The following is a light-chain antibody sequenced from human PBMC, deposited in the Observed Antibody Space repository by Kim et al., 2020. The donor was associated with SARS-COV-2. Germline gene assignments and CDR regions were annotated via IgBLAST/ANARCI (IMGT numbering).Light chain of an antibody. Sequence: AIHLTQSPSSLSASVGDRVSITCRASRDNSTELGWYLQKPGKAPELLISGASTLQSGVPSRFSGSGFGTDFTLTISSLQPEDFATYYCLQDYNYPLTFGQGTRLEIK. J-gene: IGKJ5*01. V-gene: IGKV1-6*01. CDR1: RDNSTE. CDR2: GAS. CDR3: LQDYNYPLT.